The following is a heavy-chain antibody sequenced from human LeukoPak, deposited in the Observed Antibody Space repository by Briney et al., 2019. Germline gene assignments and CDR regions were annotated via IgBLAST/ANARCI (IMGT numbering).Heavy chain of an antibody. CDR2: VKQDGSGE. J-gene: IGHJ4*02. V-gene: IGHV3-7*03. Sequence: GGSLRLSCAASGFTLTNYWMSWVRQAPGKGLEWVANVKQDGSGEYYVDSVKGRFTISRDSAKNSLYLQMNSQRAEDTAVYYCARGDFDCWGQGTLVTVSS. CDR1: GFTLTNYW. CDR3: ARGDFDC.